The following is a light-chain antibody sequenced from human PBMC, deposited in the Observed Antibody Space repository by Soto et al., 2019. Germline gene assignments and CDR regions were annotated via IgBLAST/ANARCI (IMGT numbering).Light chain of an antibody. J-gene: IGKJ1*01. CDR2: ATS. CDR1: QSIVSH. CDR3: QQSYRTPRT. Sequence: DIQMTQSPSSLSASVGDIVSFTCRTTQSIVSHLNWYQQKPGKDPKLLIYATSSLQSGGPSRFSCSGSGTDFTLTISSLKPEDFATYYYQQSYRTPRTFGQGTEVEIK. V-gene: IGKV1-39*01.